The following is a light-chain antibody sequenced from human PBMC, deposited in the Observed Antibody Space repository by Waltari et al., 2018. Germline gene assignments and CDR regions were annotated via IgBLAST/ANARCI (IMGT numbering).Light chain of an antibody. V-gene: IGLV3-19*01. J-gene: IGLJ2*01. CDR2: DKN. CDR3: HSRDASGVAGS. Sequence: SSELTQDPAVSVAMGQTVRITCQGDSIRSYYASWYQQRPGQAPILVIYDKNNRPSGVPGRFSGSSSHNTGSLTITGAQAEDEASYYCHSRDASGVAGSFGGGTKLTVL. CDR1: SIRSYY.